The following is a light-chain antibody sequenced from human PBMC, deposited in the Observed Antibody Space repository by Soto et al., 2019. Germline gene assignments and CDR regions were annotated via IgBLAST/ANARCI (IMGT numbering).Light chain of an antibody. CDR3: SSYTSSSPCV. CDR1: SSDVGGYKY. J-gene: IGLJ1*01. V-gene: IGLV2-14*01. Sequence: QSVLTQPASVSGSPGQSITISCTGTSSDVGGYKYVSWYQQHPGKAPKLMIYEVSNRPSGVSKRFSGSKSGSMASLTISGLQAEDEADYYCSSYTSSSPCVFGTGTKVTVL. CDR2: EVS.